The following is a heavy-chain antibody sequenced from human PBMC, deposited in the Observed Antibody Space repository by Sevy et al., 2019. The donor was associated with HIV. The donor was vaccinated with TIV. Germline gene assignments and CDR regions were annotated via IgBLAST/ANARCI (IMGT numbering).Heavy chain of an antibody. CDR3: AKIRAPFGGLIEWYEFDI. D-gene: IGHD3-16*02. CDR1: GFTFSNYA. CDR2: ISSRGTYK. V-gene: IGHV3-30-3*02. J-gene: IGHJ3*02. Sequence: GGSLRLSCAASGFTFSNYAIHWVRQAPGKGLQWVALISSRGTYKYYADSMKGRLSISRDDSKNTLFLQMNSLRAEDTALYYCAKIRAPFGGLIEWYEFDIWGQGTMVTVSS.